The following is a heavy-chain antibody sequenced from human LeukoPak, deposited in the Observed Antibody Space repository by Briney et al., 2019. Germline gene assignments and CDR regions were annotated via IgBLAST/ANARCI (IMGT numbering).Heavy chain of an antibody. CDR3: ARVAVAADGYYYYYMDV. Sequence: SETLSLTCTVSGVSISSSNSYWGWIRQPPGKGLEWIGSIYYSGNTYYNASLKSQVSISIDTSKNQFSLRLTSVTAADTAVYYCARVAVAADGYYYYYMDVWGKGTTVTVSS. D-gene: IGHD6-19*01. V-gene: IGHV4-39*01. J-gene: IGHJ6*03. CDR2: IYYSGNT. CDR1: GVSISSSNSY.